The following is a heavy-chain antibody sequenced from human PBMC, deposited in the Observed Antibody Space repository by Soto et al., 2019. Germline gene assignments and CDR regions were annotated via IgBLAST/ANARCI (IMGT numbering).Heavy chain of an antibody. CDR1: GGSVSSGDYY. J-gene: IGHJ5*02. CDR3: ARIPVDTYMINWFDP. Sequence: SETLSLTCTVSGGSVSSGDYYWSWIRQPPGKGLEWIGYVYYSGSTNYNPSLKSRVSISLDTSKNQFSLRLTSVTAADTAVYYCARIPVDTYMINWFDPWGQGTLVTVSS. CDR2: VYYSGST. D-gene: IGHD5-18*01. V-gene: IGHV4-61*08.